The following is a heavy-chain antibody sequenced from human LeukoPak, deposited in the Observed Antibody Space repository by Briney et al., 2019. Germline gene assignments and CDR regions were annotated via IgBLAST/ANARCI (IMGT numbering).Heavy chain of an antibody. CDR2: INTGIGNT. Sequence: GASVKVSCKASGYTLTGYYMHWVRQAPGQRLEWMGWINTGIGNTKYSQEFRGRVTITRDTSASTAYMELSSLRSEDMAVYYCATRMRSGCLDYWGQGTLVTVSS. CDR1: GYTLTGYY. D-gene: IGHD1-26*01. J-gene: IGHJ4*02. V-gene: IGHV1-3*03. CDR3: ATRMRSGCLDY.